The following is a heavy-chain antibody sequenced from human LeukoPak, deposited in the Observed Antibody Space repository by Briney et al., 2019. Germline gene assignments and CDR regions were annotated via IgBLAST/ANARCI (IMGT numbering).Heavy chain of an antibody. CDR2: IYYSGST. CDR3: ARVTVGATEYYFDC. V-gene: IGHV4-59*01. D-gene: IGHD1-26*01. CDR1: GGSISSYY. J-gene: IGHJ4*02. Sequence: SETLSLTCTVSGGSISSYYWSWIRQPPGKGLEWIGYIYYSGSTNYNPSLKSRVTISVDTSKNQFSLKLSSVTAADTAVYYCARVTVGATEYYFDCWGQGTLVTVSS.